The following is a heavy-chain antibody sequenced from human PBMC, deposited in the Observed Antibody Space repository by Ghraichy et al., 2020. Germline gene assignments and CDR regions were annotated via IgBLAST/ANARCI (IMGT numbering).Heavy chain of an antibody. V-gene: IGHV4-31*03. D-gene: IGHD6-13*01. CDR1: GGSISSGAYY. J-gene: IGHJ4*02. CDR3: ARADFVSWYMLCDY. CDR2: IFYSGIT. Sequence: LRLSCTVSGGSISSGAYYWNWIRQHPGKGLEWMGYIFYSGITYYNPSLKSRVNISLDTSRNQFSLRLSSVTAADTAVYYCARADFVSWYMLCDYWGQGTRVTVSS.